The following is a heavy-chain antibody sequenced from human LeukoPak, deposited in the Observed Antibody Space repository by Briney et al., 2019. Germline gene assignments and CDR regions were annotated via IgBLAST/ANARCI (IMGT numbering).Heavy chain of an antibody. V-gene: IGHV3-21*01. Sequence: PGGSLRLSCAASGSTFSSYSMNWVRQVPGKGLEWVSSISSSSSYIYYADSVKGRFTISGDNAKNSLYLQMNSLRAEDTAVYYCARDMAALDYFDYWGQGTLVTVSS. D-gene: IGHD5-24*01. J-gene: IGHJ4*02. CDR3: ARDMAALDYFDY. CDR1: GSTFSSYS. CDR2: ISSSSSYI.